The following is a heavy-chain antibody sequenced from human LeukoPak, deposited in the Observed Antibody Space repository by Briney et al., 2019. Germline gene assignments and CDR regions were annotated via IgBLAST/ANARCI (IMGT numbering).Heavy chain of an antibody. J-gene: IGHJ4*02. Sequence: PSETLSLTCAVYGGSFSGFYWNWIRQPPGKGLEWIGEIDHSGSTNYNPSLKSRVSISVDTSKNQFSLKLSSVTAADTAVYYCARDLGYSSGWYDYWGQGTLVTVSS. V-gene: IGHV4-34*01. CDR1: GGSFSGFY. CDR2: IDHSGST. CDR3: ARDLGYSSGWYDY. D-gene: IGHD6-19*01.